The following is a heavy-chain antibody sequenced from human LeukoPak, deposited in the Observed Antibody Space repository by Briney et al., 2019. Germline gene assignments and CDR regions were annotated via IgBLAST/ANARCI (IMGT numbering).Heavy chain of an antibody. Sequence: PGGSLRLSCAASGFTFSNYWVHWVRQVPRKGLVWVSRINNDGSGTTYADSVKGRFTISRDNAKNTLYLQMNSLRVEDTAVYYCTSLYLTDVWGKGTTVTVSS. D-gene: IGHD2-2*02. V-gene: IGHV3-74*01. CDR1: GFTFSNYW. J-gene: IGHJ6*04. CDR2: INNDGSGT. CDR3: TSLYLTDV.